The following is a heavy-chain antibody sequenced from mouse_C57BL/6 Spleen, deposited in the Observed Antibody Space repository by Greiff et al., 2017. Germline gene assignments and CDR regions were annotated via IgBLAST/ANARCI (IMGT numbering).Heavy chain of an antibody. V-gene: IGHV1-64*01. CDR3: ARNYGSSYDDWYFDV. CDR1: GYTFTSYW. J-gene: IGHJ1*03. Sequence: QVQLQQPGAELVKPGASVKLSCKASGYTFTSYWMHWVKQRPGQGLEWIGMIHPNSGSTNYNEKFKSKATLTVDKSSSTAYMQLSSLTSEDSAVYYCARNYGSSYDDWYFDVWGTGTTVTVSS. CDR2: IHPNSGST. D-gene: IGHD1-1*01.